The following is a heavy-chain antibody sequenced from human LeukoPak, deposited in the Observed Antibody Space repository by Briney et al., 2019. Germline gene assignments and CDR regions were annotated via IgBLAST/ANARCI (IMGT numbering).Heavy chain of an antibody. V-gene: IGHV3-21*01. CDR2: ISSSSSYI. J-gene: IGHJ3*02. CDR1: GFTFSSYS. CDR3: ARNLLDAFDI. Sequence: GGSLRLSCAASGFTFSSYSMNWVRQAPGKGLKWVSSISSSSSYIYYADSVKGRFTISRDNAKNSLYLQMNSLRAEDTAVYYCARNLLDAFDIWGQGTMVTVSS.